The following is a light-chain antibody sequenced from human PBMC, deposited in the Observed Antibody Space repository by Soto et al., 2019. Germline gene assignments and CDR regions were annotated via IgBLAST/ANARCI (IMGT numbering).Light chain of an antibody. V-gene: IGLV2-14*03. CDR1: TNDVCGYNY. CDR3: SSYTSSYTWI. CDR2: GVT. Sequence: QSALAQPASVSGSPGQSITISCSGTTNDVCGYNYVSWYQQHPGKAPKLLIYGVTDRPSGVSSRFSGSKSGNAASLTISGLQAEDEGDYYCSSYTSSYTWIFGGGTKLTVL. J-gene: IGLJ3*02.